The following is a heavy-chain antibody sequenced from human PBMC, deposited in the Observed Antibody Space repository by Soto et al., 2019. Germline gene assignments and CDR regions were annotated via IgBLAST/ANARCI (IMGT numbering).Heavy chain of an antibody. J-gene: IGHJ6*02. CDR3: ARDSHYDFWSGYYYYYYGMDV. CDR2: IIPIFGTA. V-gene: IGHV1-69*13. D-gene: IGHD3-3*01. Sequence: SVNVSCKASGGTFSSYSISWVRQAPGQGLECMGGIIPIFGTANYAQKFQGRVTITADESTSTAYMELSSLRSEDTAVYYCARDSHYDFWSGYYYYYYGMDVWGQGTTVTVSS. CDR1: GGTFSSYS.